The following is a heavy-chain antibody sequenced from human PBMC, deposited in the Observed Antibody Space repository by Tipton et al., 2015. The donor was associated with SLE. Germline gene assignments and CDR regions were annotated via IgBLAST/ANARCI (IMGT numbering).Heavy chain of an antibody. V-gene: IGHV4-34*01. D-gene: IGHD5-18*01. CDR2: INHSGST. CDR3: ARRGVDTAMAYYFDY. Sequence: TLSLTCAVYGGSFSGYYWSWIRQPLGKGLAWIGEINHSGSTNYNPSLKNRVTISVDTSKNQFSLKLSSVTAADTAVYYCARRGVDTAMAYYFDYWGQGTQVTVSS. J-gene: IGHJ4*02. CDR1: GGSFSGYY.